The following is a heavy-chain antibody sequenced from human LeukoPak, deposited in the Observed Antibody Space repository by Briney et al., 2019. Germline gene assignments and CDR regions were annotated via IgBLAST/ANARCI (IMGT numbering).Heavy chain of an antibody. J-gene: IGHJ4*02. CDR3: VRASTTVPNLLDY. D-gene: IGHD4-17*01. Sequence: SGGSLRLSCAASGFTLSSYVMSWVRQAPGKRLVWVSRIATDGSTTNYADSVQGRFTISRDDSKNTLYLQTTSLRAEDTAVYYCVRASTTVPNLLDYWGQGTLVTVSS. CDR2: IATDGSTT. CDR1: GFTLSSYV. V-gene: IGHV3-74*01.